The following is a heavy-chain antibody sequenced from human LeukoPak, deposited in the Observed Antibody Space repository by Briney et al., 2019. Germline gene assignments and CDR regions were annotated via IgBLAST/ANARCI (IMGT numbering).Heavy chain of an antibody. Sequence: GGSLRLSCAASGFTFSDYYMSWIRQAPGKGLEWVSYISSSGSAVYYADSVEGRFTISRDNAKNSLYLQMNSLRAEDTAVYYCARVGSTAAAGTTDYWGQGILVTVSS. CDR1: GFTFSDYY. V-gene: IGHV3-11*04. CDR3: ARVGSTAAAGTTDY. D-gene: IGHD6-13*01. J-gene: IGHJ4*02. CDR2: ISSSGSAV.